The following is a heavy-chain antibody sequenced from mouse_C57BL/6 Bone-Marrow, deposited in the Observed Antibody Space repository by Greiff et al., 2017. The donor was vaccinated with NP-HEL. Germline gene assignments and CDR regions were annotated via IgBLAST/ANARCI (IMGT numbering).Heavy chain of an antibody. J-gene: IGHJ1*03. D-gene: IGHD1-1*01. CDR1: GYTFTSYW. CDR3: ARFTTVVDWYFDV. Sequence: VKLQESGPELAKPGASVKLSCKASGYTFTSYWMHWVKQRPGQGLEWIGYINPSSGYTKYNQKFKDKATLTADKSSSTAYMQLSSLTYEDSAVYYCARFTTVVDWYFDVWGTGTTVTVSS. V-gene: IGHV1-7*01. CDR2: INPSSGYT.